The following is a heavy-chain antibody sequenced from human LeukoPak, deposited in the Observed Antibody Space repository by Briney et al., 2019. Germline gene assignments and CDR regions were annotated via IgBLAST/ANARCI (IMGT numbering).Heavy chain of an antibody. CDR1: GYTFTSYD. Sequence: ASVKVSCKASGYTFTSYDINWVRQATGQGLEWMGWMNPNSGNTGYAQKFQGRVTMTRNTSISTAYMELSSLRSDDTAVYYCARVHWGYYDSSGYYTPGAFDIWGQGTMVTVSS. CDR2: MNPNSGNT. V-gene: IGHV1-8*01. CDR3: ARVHWGYYDSSGYYTPGAFDI. D-gene: IGHD3-22*01. J-gene: IGHJ3*02.